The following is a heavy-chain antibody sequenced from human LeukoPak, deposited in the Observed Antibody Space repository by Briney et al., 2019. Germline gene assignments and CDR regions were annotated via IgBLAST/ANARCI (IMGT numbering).Heavy chain of an antibody. Sequence: PGGSLRLSCAASGFTFSSYSMSWVRQAPGKGLDWVANINQDGSEKCYVDSVKGRFTISRDNAKNSLYLQMNSLRAEDTAVYYCARDRVWTVLYWGQGTQVTVSS. CDR2: INQDGSEK. D-gene: IGHD6-13*01. V-gene: IGHV3-7*01. CDR1: GFTFSSYS. CDR3: ARDRVWTVLY. J-gene: IGHJ4*02.